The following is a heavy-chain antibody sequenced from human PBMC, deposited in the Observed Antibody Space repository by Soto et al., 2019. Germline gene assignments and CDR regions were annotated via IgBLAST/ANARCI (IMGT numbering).Heavy chain of an antibody. V-gene: IGHV4-59*01. CDR1: GGSISSYY. CDR3: ARTTAARRGDFDY. CDR2: IYYSGST. D-gene: IGHD6-6*01. J-gene: IGHJ4*02. Sequence: SETLSLTCTVSGGSISSYYWSWIRQPPGKGLEWIGYIYYSGSTNYNPSLKSRVTISVDTSKNQFSLKLSSVTAADTAVYYCARTTAARRGDFDYWGQGTLVTVSS.